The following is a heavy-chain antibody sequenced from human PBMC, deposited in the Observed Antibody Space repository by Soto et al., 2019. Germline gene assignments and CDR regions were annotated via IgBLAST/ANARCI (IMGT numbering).Heavy chain of an antibody. CDR1: GGSISGNY. J-gene: IGHJ6*02. CDR3: ARDSPRTAVFGPFYYFTMDV. D-gene: IGHD3-3*01. CDR2: IYHNGIT. V-gene: IGHV4-59*01. Sequence: PSETLSLTCTVSGGSISGNYWNWIRQPPGKGLEWIGYIYHNGITSYSPSLKSRVSISLDTSKNQFSLKLSSVTAADTAVYYCARDSPRTAVFGPFYYFTMDVWGPGTTVTAP.